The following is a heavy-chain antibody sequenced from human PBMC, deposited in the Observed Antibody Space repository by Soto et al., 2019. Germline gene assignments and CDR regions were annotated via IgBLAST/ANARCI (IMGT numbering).Heavy chain of an antibody. J-gene: IGHJ4*02. CDR2: IYHSGSF. CDR3: ARLRYSDSSGPQVGY. CDR1: GGSISSSTYY. V-gene: IGHV4-39*01. D-gene: IGHD3-22*01. Sequence: LSLTCTVSGGSISSSTYYWGWIRQPPGKGLEWIGSIYHSGSFYNNPSLKSRVTMSVDTSKNQFSLKLSSVTAADTAVYYCARLRYSDSSGPQVGYWGQGTLVTVSS.